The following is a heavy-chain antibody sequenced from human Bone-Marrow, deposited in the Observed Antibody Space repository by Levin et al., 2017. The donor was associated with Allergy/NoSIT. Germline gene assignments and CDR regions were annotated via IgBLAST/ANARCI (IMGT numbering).Heavy chain of an antibody. CDR1: GFTFSDYW. CDR3: ARESGGSITVRPKFDS. Sequence: GGSLRLSCEASGFTFSDYWMSWIRQAPGKGLEWVSYISSTGYTTYYADSVEGRFTVSRDNAENSLFLQMNSLRAEDTAVYYCARESGGSITVRPKFDSWGQGILVTVSS. V-gene: IGHV3-11*01. CDR2: ISSTGYTT. D-gene: IGHD3-10*01. J-gene: IGHJ5*01.